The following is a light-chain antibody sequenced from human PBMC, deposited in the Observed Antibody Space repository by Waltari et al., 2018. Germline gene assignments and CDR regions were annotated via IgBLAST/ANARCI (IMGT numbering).Light chain of an antibody. CDR1: QSVSSN. V-gene: IGKV3-15*01. CDR2: GAS. Sequence: EIVMTQSPATLSVSPGERATLSCRARQSVSSNLAWYQQKPGQATRLLLYGASTRATGIPARFSGSGSGTEFTLTISSMQSEDFAVYYCQQYNNWPPLTFGGGTKVEIK. J-gene: IGKJ4*01. CDR3: QQYNNWPPLT.